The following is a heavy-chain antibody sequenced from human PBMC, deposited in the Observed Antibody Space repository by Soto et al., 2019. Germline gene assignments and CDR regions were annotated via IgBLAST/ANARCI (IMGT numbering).Heavy chain of an antibody. CDR2: ISYDGSNT. CDR3: AKGAGDRLSRGMDV. Sequence: QVQLVESGGGVVQPGWSLRLSCAASGFSISDYGMEWVRQAPGKGLEWVALISYDGSNTYYADSVKGRFTISRDNSKDTLFLQMTGLRREDTAVDYCAKGAGDRLSRGMDVWGQGTTVTVSS. J-gene: IGHJ6*02. V-gene: IGHV3-30*18. CDR1: GFSISDYG. D-gene: IGHD1-26*01.